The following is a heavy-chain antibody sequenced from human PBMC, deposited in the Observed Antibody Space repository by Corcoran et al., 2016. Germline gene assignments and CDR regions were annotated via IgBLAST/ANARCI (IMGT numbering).Heavy chain of an antibody. CDR3: GSQMGEKSHNRIDP. J-gene: IGHJ5*02. CDR2: INHRGTT. Sequence: QVQLQQWGAGLLKPSDTLSLTCAVSVGSFTDYFWPWIRQPPGKGLEWIGGINHRGTTNYNPSLRSRVTISVDPSKSQFSLTLNSVTAADTAVYYWGSQMGEKSHNRIDPWGQGILVTVSS. V-gene: IGHV4-34*01. D-gene: IGHD1-1*01. CDR1: VGSFTDYF.